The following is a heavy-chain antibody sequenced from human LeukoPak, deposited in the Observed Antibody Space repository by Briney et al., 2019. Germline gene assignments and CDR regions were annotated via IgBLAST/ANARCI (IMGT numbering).Heavy chain of an antibody. CDR3: ARGDSGYDLDYFDY. Sequence: SETLSLTCTVSGGSISSYYWSWIRQPPGKGLEWIGYIYYSGSTNYNPSLKSRVTISVDTSKNQFSLKLSSVTAADTPVYYCARGDSGYDLDYFDYWGQGTLVTVSS. J-gene: IGHJ4*02. CDR2: IYYSGST. D-gene: IGHD5-12*01. CDR1: GGSISSYY. V-gene: IGHV4-59*01.